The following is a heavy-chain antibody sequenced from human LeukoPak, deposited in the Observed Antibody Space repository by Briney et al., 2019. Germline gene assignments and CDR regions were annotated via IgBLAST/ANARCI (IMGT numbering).Heavy chain of an antibody. CDR2: ISSSSSYI. D-gene: IGHD6-19*01. Sequence: GGSLRLSCAASGFTFSSYSMNWVRQAPGKGLEWVSSISSSSSYIYYADSVKGRFTISRDNSKNTLYLQMNSLRAEDTAVYYCAKGPLGSGAPVYFQHWGQGTLVTVSS. V-gene: IGHV3-21*04. J-gene: IGHJ1*01. CDR1: GFTFSSYS. CDR3: AKGPLGSGAPVYFQH.